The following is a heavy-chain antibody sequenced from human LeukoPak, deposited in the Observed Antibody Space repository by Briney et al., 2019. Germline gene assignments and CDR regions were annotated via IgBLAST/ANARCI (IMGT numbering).Heavy chain of an antibody. V-gene: IGHV1-8*01. CDR2: ITPNIGRT. Sequence: GASVTVSCKASGYTFISYDINWMRQADGQGLEWMGWITPNIGRTGYAQKFQGRVTMTENTFISTAYMELSSLRFDDAAVYYCARGRSGLAAAGTYDYWGQGTLITVSS. J-gene: IGHJ4*02. CDR1: GYTFISYD. CDR3: ARGRSGLAAAGTYDY. D-gene: IGHD6-25*01.